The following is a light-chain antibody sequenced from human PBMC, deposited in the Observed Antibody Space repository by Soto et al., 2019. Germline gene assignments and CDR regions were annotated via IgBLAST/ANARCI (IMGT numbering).Light chain of an antibody. CDR1: QSISSW. CDR2: KAS. J-gene: IGKJ4*01. V-gene: IGKV1-5*03. Sequence: DIQMTQSPSTLSASVGDRVTITCRASQSISSWLAWYQQKPGKAPKLLIYKASSLESGVPSRFSGSGSGTEFTLTISSLQPDDFATYYCQQYNSPLTFGGVTKV. CDR3: QQYNSPLT.